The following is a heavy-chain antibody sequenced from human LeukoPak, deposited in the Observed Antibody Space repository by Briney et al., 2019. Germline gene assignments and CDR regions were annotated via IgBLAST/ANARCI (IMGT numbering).Heavy chain of an antibody. CDR2: LYTGGNI. Sequence: GGSLRLSCAASGFTFSTYSMHWVRQAPGKGLEWVSVLYTGGNIYYADFVKGRFTISRDNSNNMVFLQMNSLTAEDTALYYCAGGQMFTSGGFDNWGQGALVTVSS. J-gene: IGHJ4*02. CDR3: AGGQMFTSGGFDN. V-gene: IGHV3-53*01. CDR1: GFTFSTYS. D-gene: IGHD6-19*01.